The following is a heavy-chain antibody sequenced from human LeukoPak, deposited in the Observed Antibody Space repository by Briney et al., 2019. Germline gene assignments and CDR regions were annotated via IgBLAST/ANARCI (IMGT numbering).Heavy chain of an antibody. V-gene: IGHV4-38-2*02. CDR2: IYHSGST. Sequence: SETLSLTCTVSGYSISSGYYWGWIRQPPGKGLEWIGSIYHSGSTYYNPSLKSRVTISVDTSKNQFSLKLSSVTAADTAVYYCARYPRVSGYSYGVHWGQGTLVTVSS. CDR3: ARYPRVSGYSYGVH. CDR1: GYSISSGYY. J-gene: IGHJ4*02. D-gene: IGHD5-18*01.